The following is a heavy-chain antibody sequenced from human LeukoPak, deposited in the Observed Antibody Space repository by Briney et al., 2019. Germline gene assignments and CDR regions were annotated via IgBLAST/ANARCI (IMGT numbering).Heavy chain of an antibody. D-gene: IGHD3-22*01. CDR1: GFTFSSYG. CDR3: AKLVVVITPKTSHFDY. V-gene: IGHV3-23*01. J-gene: IGHJ4*02. CDR2: ISGSGGST. Sequence: GGSLRLSCAASGFTFSSYGMSWVRQAPGKGLEGVSAISGSGGSTYYADSVKGRFTISRDNSKNTLYLQMNSLRAEDTAVYYCAKLVVVITPKTSHFDYWGQGTLVTVSS.